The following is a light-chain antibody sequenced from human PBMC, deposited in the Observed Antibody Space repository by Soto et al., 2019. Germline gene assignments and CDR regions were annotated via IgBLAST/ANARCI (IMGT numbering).Light chain of an antibody. CDR3: AAWDDTLNSVL. CDR1: ISNIGRNA. CDR2: SDN. J-gene: IGLJ2*01. Sequence: QSVLTQPPSASETPGQRVTVSCSGGISNIGRNAVNWYQQFPGTAPKLLIYSDNQRWSGVPDRFSASKSGTSASLAISGLHSDDEADYYCAAWDDTLNSVLFGGGTKLTVL. V-gene: IGLV1-44*01.